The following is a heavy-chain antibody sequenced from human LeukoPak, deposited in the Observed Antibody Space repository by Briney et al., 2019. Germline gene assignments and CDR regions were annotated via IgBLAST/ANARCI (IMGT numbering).Heavy chain of an antibody. CDR2: ISYDGSNK. Sequence: PGRSLRFSCAASGFTFSSYDMHWVRQAPGKGLEWVAVISYDGSNKYYADSVKGRFAISRDNSKNTVYLQMNSLRVEDTAVYYCARANTPFADYWGQGTLVTVSS. V-gene: IGHV3-30*09. J-gene: IGHJ4*02. CDR3: ARANTPFADY. D-gene: IGHD2-2*02. CDR1: GFTFSSYD.